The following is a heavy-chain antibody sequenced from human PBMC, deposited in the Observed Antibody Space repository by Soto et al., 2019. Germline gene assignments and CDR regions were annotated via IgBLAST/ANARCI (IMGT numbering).Heavy chain of an antibody. J-gene: IGHJ3*01. Sequence: GGSLRLSCEASGFTFNTFWMHWVRQVPGQGLVWVSRIYKDGSRTNYADSVEGRFTISRDNAKNTLYLQMNSLRVEDTAVYYCVRETWRTRVGTFDVWGRGTMVTVSS. CDR2: IYKDGSRT. D-gene: IGHD1-26*01. V-gene: IGHV3-74*01. CDR1: GFTFNTFW. CDR3: VRETWRTRVGTFDV.